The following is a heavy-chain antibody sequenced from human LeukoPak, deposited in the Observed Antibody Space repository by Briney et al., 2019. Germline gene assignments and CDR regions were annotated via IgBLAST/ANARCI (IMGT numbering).Heavy chain of an antibody. V-gene: IGHV3-30*02. CDR2: IRYDGSNK. Sequence: PGGSLRLSCAASGFTFSSYAMSWVRQAPGKGLEWVAFIRYDGSNKHYADSVKGRFTISRDNSKNTLYLQMNSLRAEDTAVYYCAKDQRSSSWYGTDYWGQGTLVTVSS. CDR1: GFTFSSYA. J-gene: IGHJ4*02. D-gene: IGHD6-13*01. CDR3: AKDQRSSSWYGTDY.